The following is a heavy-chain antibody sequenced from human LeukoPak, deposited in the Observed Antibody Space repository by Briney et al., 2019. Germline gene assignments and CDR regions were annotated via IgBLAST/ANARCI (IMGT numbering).Heavy chain of an antibody. D-gene: IGHD3-3*01. CDR2: IYYSGST. CDR3: ARTDRDFWSGSPGAFDI. CDR1: GGSVSSGSYY. J-gene: IGHJ3*02. Sequence: SETLSLTCTVSGGSVSSGSYYWSWIRQHPGKGLEWIGYIYYSGSTYYNPSLKSRVTISVDTSKNQFSLKLSSVTAADTAVYYCARTDRDFWSGSPGAFDIWGQGTMVTVSS. V-gene: IGHV4-31*03.